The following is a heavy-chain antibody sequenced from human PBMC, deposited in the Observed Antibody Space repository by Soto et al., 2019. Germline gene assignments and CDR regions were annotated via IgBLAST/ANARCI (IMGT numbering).Heavy chain of an antibody. V-gene: IGHV3-30*18. J-gene: IGHJ3*02. CDR1: GFSFNFYG. CDR2: ISYDGSDK. Sequence: GGSLRLSCDVSGFSFNFYGMHWVRQAPGKRLEWVEVISYDGSDKYYADSVRGRFTISRDNTKNTLYLQMNSLRAEDTAVYYCAKGKGTGVTRVGAFDIWGQGTMVTVSS. D-gene: IGHD2-8*02. CDR3: AKGKGTGVTRVGAFDI.